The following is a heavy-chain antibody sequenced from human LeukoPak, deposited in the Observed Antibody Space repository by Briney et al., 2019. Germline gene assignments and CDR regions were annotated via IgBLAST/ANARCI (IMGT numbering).Heavy chain of an antibody. Sequence: GESLQISCKGSGYTFPNYWIGWVRQMPGKGLEWMGIIYPGDSDTRYSPSFQGQVTISADKSISTAYLQWSSLKASDTAMYSCTRGVTPYYFDSWGQGTLVTVSS. CDR1: GYTFPNYW. CDR2: IYPGDSDT. V-gene: IGHV5-51*01. CDR3: TRGVTPYYFDS. D-gene: IGHD2-21*02. J-gene: IGHJ4*02.